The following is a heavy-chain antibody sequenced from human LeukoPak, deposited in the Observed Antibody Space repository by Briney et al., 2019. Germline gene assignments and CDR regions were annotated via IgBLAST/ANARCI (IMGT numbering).Heavy chain of an antibody. CDR2: IYHSGNS. J-gene: IGHJ3*02. CDR3: ACTTKGSWHDDAFDI. V-gene: IGHV4-38-2*01. Sequence: PSETLSLTCAVSGYFISSGYYWGWIRQPPGKGLEWIGSIYHSGNSYYNPSLKSRITISLDTSKNQFSLKLSSVTAAETAVYYCACTTKGSWHDDAFDIWGQGTMVTASS. CDR1: GYFISSGYY. D-gene: IGHD6-13*01.